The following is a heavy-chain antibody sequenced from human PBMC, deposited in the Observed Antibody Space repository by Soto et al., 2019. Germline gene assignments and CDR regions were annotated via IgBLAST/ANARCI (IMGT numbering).Heavy chain of an antibody. J-gene: IGHJ6*02. D-gene: IGHD2-2*01. CDR2: IYYSGST. CDR1: GGSISSSSYY. CDR3: ARHYDPDNLGDIVVVPAANYYYGMDV. V-gene: IGHV4-39*01. Sequence: SETLSLTCTVSGGSISSSSYYWGWIRQPPGKGLEWIGSIYYSGSTYYNPSLKSRVTISVDTSKNQFSLKLSSVTAADTAVYYCARHYDPDNLGDIVVVPAANYYYGMDVWGQGTTVTVSS.